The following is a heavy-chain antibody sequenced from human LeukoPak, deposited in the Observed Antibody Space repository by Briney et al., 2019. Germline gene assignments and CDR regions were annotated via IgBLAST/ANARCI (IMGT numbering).Heavy chain of an antibody. V-gene: IGHV4-31*11. Sequence: SQTLSLTCAVSGGSISRNSYYWTWIRHHPGMGLEWIGYIYNSGSTYYNPSLKSRVTISLDRSRNQFSLDLTPVTAADTAVYYCVVDPRGDAFDFWGQGTMVTVSS. J-gene: IGHJ3*01. D-gene: IGHD3-16*01. CDR3: VVDPRGDAFDF. CDR1: GGSISRNSYY. CDR2: IYNSGST.